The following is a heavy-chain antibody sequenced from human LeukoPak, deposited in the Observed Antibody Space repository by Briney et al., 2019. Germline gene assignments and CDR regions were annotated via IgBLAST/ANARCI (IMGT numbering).Heavy chain of an antibody. CDR1: GFTVSSNY. CDR2: IYSGGSA. D-gene: IGHD3-10*01. J-gene: IGHJ1*01. V-gene: IGHV3-53*01. CDR3: ARDRGYYGSGSYYLEYFQH. Sequence: GGSLRLSCAASGFTVSSNYMSWVRQAPGKGLEWVSVIYSGGSAYYADSVKGRFTISRDNSKNTLYLQMNSLRAEDTAVYYCARDRGYYGSGSYYLEYFQHWGQGTLVTVSS.